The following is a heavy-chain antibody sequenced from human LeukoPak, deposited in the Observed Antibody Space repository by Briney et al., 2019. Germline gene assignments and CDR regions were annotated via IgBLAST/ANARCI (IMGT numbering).Heavy chain of an antibody. Sequence: ASVKVSCKASGYTFTSYDINWVRQATGQGLEWMGWMNPNSGNTGYAQEFQGRVTITRNTSISTAYMELSSLRSEDTAVYYCAGGYSSGWYPAYYYMDVWGKGTTVTVSS. CDR2: MNPNSGNT. CDR1: GYTFTSYD. J-gene: IGHJ6*03. V-gene: IGHV1-8*03. D-gene: IGHD6-19*01. CDR3: AGGYSSGWYPAYYYMDV.